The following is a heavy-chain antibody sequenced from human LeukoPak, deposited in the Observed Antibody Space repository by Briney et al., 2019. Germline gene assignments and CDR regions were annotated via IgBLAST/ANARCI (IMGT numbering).Heavy chain of an antibody. CDR2: IYYSGST. CDR3: ARRYYYDSSGYQYYFDY. D-gene: IGHD3-22*01. J-gene: IGHJ4*02. Sequence: SETLSLTCTVSGGSISSGDYYWSWIRRPPGKGLEWIGYIYYSGSTYYNPSLKSRVTISVDTSKNQFSLKLSSVTAADTAVYYCARRYYYDSSGYQYYFDYWGQGTLVTVSS. V-gene: IGHV4-30-4*01. CDR1: GGSISSGDYY.